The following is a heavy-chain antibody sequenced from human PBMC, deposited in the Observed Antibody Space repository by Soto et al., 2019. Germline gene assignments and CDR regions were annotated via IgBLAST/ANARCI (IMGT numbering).Heavy chain of an antibody. CDR1: GGSISSGDYY. J-gene: IGHJ5*02. CDR3: ARRYSSSWYWFDP. V-gene: IGHV4-61*08. D-gene: IGHD6-13*01. Sequence: PSETLSLTCTVSGGSISSGDYYWSWIRQPPGKGLEWIGYIYYSGSTNYNPSLKSRVTISVDTSKNQFSLKLSSVTAADTAVYYCARRYSSSWYWFDPWGQGTLVTVS. CDR2: IYYSGST.